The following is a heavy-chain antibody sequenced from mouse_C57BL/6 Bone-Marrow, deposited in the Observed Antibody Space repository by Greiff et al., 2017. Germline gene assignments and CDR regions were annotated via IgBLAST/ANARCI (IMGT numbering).Heavy chain of an antibody. D-gene: IGHD1-1*01. J-gene: IGHJ1*03. V-gene: IGHV3-6*01. CDR3: ARSGIYYYGSRVFYWYFDV. CDR2: ISYDGSN. CDR1: GYSITSGYY. Sequence: EVQLQESGPGLVKPSQSLSLTCSVTGYSITSGYYWNWIRQFPGNKLEWMGYISYDGSNNYNPSLKNRISITRDTSKNQLFLKLNSVTTEDTATYYCARSGIYYYGSRVFYWYFDVWGTGTTVTVSS.